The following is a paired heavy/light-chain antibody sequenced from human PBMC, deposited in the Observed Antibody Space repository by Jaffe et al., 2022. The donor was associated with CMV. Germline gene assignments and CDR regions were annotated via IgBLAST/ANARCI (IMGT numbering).Heavy chain of an antibody. V-gene: IGHV3-9*01. CDR2: ISWHSGAK. D-gene: IGHD6-19*01. J-gene: IGHJ6*02. CDR3: AKDIDSGWYYFSGMDV. Sequence: EVQLVESGGGLVQPGRSLRLSCAASGFTFGDYAMHWFRQVAGKGLEWVSGISWHSGAKGYADSVKGRFTISRDNAKNSLYLQMNSLRTEDTALYYCAKDIDSGWYYFSGMDVWGRGTTVTVS. CDR1: GFTFGDYA.
Light chain of an antibody. CDR2: EVS. CDR3: SSYVGSNNVG. J-gene: IGLJ2*01. CDR1: SNDVGGYKY. V-gene: IGLV2-8*01. Sequence: QSALTQPPSASGSLGQSVTISCTGTSNDVGGYKYVSWYQQHPGKAPNLMIYEVSKRPSGVPDRFSGSKSGNTASLTVSGLQAEDEADYYCSSYVGSNNVGFGGGTKLTVL.